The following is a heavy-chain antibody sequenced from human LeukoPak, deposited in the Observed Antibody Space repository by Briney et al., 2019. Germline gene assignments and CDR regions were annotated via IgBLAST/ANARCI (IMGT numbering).Heavy chain of an antibody. D-gene: IGHD2-15*01. CDR2: IYYSGST. CDR1: DGSISSYY. J-gene: IGHJ4*02. V-gene: IGHV4-59*01. Sequence: SGTLSLTCTVSDGSISSYYWSWIRQPPGKGLEWIGYIYYSGSTNYNPSLKSRITISVDTSKNQFSLRLSSVTAADTAVYYCARDGGGKKGFFDYWGQGTLVTVSS. CDR3: ARDGGGKKGFFDY.